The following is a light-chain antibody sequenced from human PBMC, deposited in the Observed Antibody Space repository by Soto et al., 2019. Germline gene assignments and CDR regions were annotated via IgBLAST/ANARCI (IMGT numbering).Light chain of an antibody. CDR2: GNS. J-gene: IGLJ2*01. V-gene: IGLV1-40*01. CDR1: SSNIGAGYD. Sequence: QSVLTQPPSVSGAPGQRVTISCTGSSSNIGAGYDVHWYQQLPGTAPKLLIYGNSNRPSGVPDRFSGPKSGTSASLAITGLQAEDEADYYCQSYDSSLSVVVFGGGTQLTVL. CDR3: QSYDSSLSVVV.